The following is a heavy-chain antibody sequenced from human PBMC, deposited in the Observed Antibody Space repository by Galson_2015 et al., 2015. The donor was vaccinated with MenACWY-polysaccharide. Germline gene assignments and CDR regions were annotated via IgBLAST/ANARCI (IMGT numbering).Heavy chain of an antibody. CDR3: VRDRELYI. V-gene: IGHV3-74*01. CDR1: GFTFTSNW. Sequence: SLRLSCAASGFTFTSNWMHWVRQAPGKGLVWVSRINSDGSITSYADSVKGRFTISRDNAKKMLYLQMNSPRDEDTAVYYCVRDRELYIWGQGTMVTVSS. J-gene: IGHJ3*02. CDR2: INSDGSIT. D-gene: IGHD3-10*01.